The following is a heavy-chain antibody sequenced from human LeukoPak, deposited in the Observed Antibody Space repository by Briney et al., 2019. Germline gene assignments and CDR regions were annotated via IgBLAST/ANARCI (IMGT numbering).Heavy chain of an antibody. CDR3: AILIKRIAAAGTDFDY. Sequence: SVNVSCKASGGTFSSYAISWVRQAPGQGLEWMGGIIPIFGTANYAQKFQGRVTITADESTSTAYMELSSLRSEDTAVYYCAILIKRIAAAGTDFDYWGQGTLVTVSS. V-gene: IGHV1-69*13. J-gene: IGHJ4*02. CDR2: IIPIFGTA. D-gene: IGHD6-13*01. CDR1: GGTFSSYA.